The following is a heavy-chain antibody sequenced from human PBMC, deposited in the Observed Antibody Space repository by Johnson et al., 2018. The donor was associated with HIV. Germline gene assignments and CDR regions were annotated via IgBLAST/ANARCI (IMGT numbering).Heavy chain of an antibody. J-gene: IGHJ3*02. D-gene: IGHD7-27*01. CDR3: ARPRTGSDAFDI. Sequence: QVQLVESGGGVVQPGRSLRLSCAASGFTFSSYAMHWVRQAPGKGLEWVAVISYDGSNKYYADSVKGRFTISRDNSKNTLYLQMNSLRAEDTAVYYCARPRTGSDAFDIWGRGTMVTVSS. V-gene: IGHV3-30-3*01. CDR2: ISYDGSNK. CDR1: GFTFSSYA.